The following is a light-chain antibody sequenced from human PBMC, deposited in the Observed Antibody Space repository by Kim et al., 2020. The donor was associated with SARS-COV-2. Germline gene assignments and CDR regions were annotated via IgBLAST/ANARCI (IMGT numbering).Light chain of an antibody. CDR3: FSFAGSTYV. CDR2: EVS. V-gene: IGLV2-8*01. J-gene: IGLJ1*01. CDR1: SSDVGGYNF. Sequence: QSALTQPPSASGSPGQSVTISCTGTSSDVGGYNFVSWYQQHPGKAPKLMIYEVSKRPSGVPDRFSGSKSGNTASLTVPGLQAEDEADYYCFSFAGSTYVFGTGTKVTVL.